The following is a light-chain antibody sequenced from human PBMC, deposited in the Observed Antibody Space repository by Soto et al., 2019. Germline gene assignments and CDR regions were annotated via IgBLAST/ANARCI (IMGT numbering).Light chain of an antibody. Sequence: ILGTQRPLSLSVTPGQRACVACRGSQILLHSDGKTYFYWYLQKPGQSPQLLIYEVSNRFSGVPDRFSGSGSGPDFTLTISRVEAEDVGVYYCMQSIQLPWTFGQGTKVDIK. CDR1: QILLHSDGKTY. CDR3: MQSIQLPWT. CDR2: EVS. J-gene: IGKJ1*01. V-gene: IGKV2D-29*01.